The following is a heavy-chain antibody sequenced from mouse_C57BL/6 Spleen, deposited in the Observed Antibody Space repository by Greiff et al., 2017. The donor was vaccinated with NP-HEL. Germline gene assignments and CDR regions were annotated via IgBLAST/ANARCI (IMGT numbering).Heavy chain of an antibody. Sequence: VQLQQPGAELVKPGASVKMSCKASGYTFTSYWITWVKQRPGQGLEWIGDIYPGSGSTNYNEKFKSKATLTVDTSSSTAYMQLSSLTSEDSAVYYCAREGEDYYDGGGFAYWGQGTLVTVSA. D-gene: IGHD1-1*01. V-gene: IGHV1-55*01. CDR3: AREGEDYYDGGGFAY. J-gene: IGHJ3*01. CDR2: IYPGSGST. CDR1: GYTFTSYW.